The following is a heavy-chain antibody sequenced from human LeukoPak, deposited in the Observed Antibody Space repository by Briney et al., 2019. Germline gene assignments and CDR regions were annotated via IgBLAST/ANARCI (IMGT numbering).Heavy chain of an antibody. CDR1: GFTFSSYG. V-gene: IGHV3-33*01. CDR3: ARDGRGFGDPSAFDI. Sequence: VRSLRLSCAASGFTFSSYGMHWVRQAPGNGLECVAVIWYDGSNKYYADSVKGRFTISRDNSKNTLYLQMNSLRAEDTAVYYCARDGRGFGDPSAFDIWGQGTMVTVSS. J-gene: IGHJ3*02. D-gene: IGHD3-10*01. CDR2: IWYDGSNK.